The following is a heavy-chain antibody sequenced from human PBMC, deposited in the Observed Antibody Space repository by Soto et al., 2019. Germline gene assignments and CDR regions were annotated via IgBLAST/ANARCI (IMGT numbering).Heavy chain of an antibody. CDR3: ARLGVCGDDSYSFDY. V-gene: IGHV4-59*12. Sequence: SETLSLTCTVSGGSISGDYWSWVRQPPGKGLEWIGFTHHSETAYYNPSLKSRLTLSVDTSKNHFSLMLSSVTAADTAVYYCARLGVCGDDSYSFDYWGQGSLVTVSS. J-gene: IGHJ4*02. CDR1: GGSISGDY. CDR2: THHSETA. D-gene: IGHD2-21*02.